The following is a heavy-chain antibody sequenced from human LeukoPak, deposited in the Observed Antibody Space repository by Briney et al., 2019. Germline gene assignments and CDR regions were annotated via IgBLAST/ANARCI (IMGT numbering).Heavy chain of an antibody. D-gene: IGHD6-19*01. Sequence: GGSLRLSCAASGFTFSSYGMHWVRQAPGKGLEWVAVIWYDGSNKYYADSVKGRFTISRDNSKNTLYLQMNSLRAEDTAVYYCARAYSSGWYFDYWGQGTLVTVSS. J-gene: IGHJ4*02. V-gene: IGHV3-33*01. CDR3: ARAYSSGWYFDY. CDR2: IWYDGSNK. CDR1: GFTFSSYG.